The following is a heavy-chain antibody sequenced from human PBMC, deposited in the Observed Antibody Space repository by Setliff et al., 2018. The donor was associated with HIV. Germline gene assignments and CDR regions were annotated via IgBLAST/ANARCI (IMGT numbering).Heavy chain of an antibody. J-gene: IGHJ6*04. V-gene: IGHV4-59*10. Sequence: SETLSLTCAVYGGSFSGYYWTWIRKPAGKGLEWIGHIYTSGNTNYNPSLKSRVSISVATSKNQFFLTLTSVTAADSAVYYCARLGEHDTGDLDVWGKGTTVTVSS. CDR1: GGSFSGYY. CDR3: ARLGEHDTGDLDV. D-gene: IGHD1-1*01. CDR2: IYTSGNT.